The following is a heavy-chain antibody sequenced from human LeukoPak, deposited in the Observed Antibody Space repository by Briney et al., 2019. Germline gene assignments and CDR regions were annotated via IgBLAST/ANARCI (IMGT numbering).Heavy chain of an antibody. CDR2: IKQDGSEK. D-gene: IGHD3-10*01. Sequence: PGGSLRLSCAASGFTFSSYWMSWDRQAPGKGLEWVANIKQDGSEKYYVDSVKDRFTISRDNAKNSLYLQMNSLRAEGTAVYYCARDDYYGSGSPFAVDPWGRRTLVTVSS. CDR3: ARDDYYGSGSPFAVDP. V-gene: IGHV3-7*01. CDR1: GFTFSSYW. J-gene: IGHJ5*02.